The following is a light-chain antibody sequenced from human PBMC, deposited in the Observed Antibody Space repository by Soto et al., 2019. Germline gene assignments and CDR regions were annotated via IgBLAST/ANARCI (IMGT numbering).Light chain of an antibody. J-gene: IGLJ2*01. Sequence: SYELTQPPSGSVAPGKTARITCGGKNIGSKSVHWYQQKPGQAPVLVIYYDSDRPSGIPERFSGSNSGNTATLTISRVEAGDEADYYCQVWDSSSDVVFGGGTKVTVL. CDR1: NIGSKS. CDR2: YDS. V-gene: IGLV3-21*04. CDR3: QVWDSSSDVV.